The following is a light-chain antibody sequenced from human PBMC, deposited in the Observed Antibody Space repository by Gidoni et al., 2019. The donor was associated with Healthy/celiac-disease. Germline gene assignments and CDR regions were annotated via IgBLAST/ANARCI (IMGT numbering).Light chain of an antibody. CDR2: DAS. CDR3: QQRSNWPIT. Sequence: EIVLTQSPATLSLSPGERATLSCRASQSVSSYLAWYQQKPGQAPRLLIYDASNRATGIPARCSGSGSGTDFPLTISSLEPEDFAVYYCQQRSNWPITFGQGTRLEIK. CDR1: QSVSSY. V-gene: IGKV3-11*01. J-gene: IGKJ5*01.